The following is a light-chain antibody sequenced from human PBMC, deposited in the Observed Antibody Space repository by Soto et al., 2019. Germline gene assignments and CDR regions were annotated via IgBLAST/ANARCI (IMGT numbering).Light chain of an antibody. J-gene: IGKJ1*01. CDR3: QQYIAYSGT. CDR2: ETS. V-gene: IGKV1-5*03. Sequence: DIQVTQSPSTLSASVGDRVTITCRASQSVSIWLAWYQVKPGKAPKLLIYETSRLQSGGPSRFSGSGSGTEFTLTISSLQPDDFATYYCQQYIAYSGTFGQGTKVEIK. CDR1: QSVSIW.